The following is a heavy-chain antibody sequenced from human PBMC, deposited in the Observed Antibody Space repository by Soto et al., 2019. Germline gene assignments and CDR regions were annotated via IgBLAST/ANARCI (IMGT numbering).Heavy chain of an antibody. CDR2: MNPNSGNT. D-gene: IGHD3-3*01. CDR3: ARGLGAYDFWSGYRRYYYYGMDV. Sequence: QVQLVQSGAEVKKPGASVKVSCKASGYTFTSYDINWVRQATGQGLEWMGWMNPNSGNTGYAQKFQGRVTMTRNTSISTAYMELGSLRSEDTAVYYCARGLGAYDFWSGYRRYYYYGMDVWGQGTTVTVSS. CDR1: GYTFTSYD. J-gene: IGHJ6*02. V-gene: IGHV1-8*01.